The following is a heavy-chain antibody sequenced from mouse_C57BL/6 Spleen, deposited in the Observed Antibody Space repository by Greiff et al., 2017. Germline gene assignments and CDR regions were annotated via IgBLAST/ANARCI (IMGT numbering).Heavy chain of an antibody. CDR1: GYTFTSYW. Sequence: QVQLQPPGAELVRPGSSVKLSCKASGYTFTSYWMDWVKQRPGQGLEWIGNIYPSDSETHYNQKFKDKATLTVDKSSSTAYMQLSSLTSEDSAVYYCARSTMVKGAYYYAMDYWGQGTSVTVSS. V-gene: IGHV1-61*01. J-gene: IGHJ4*01. D-gene: IGHD2-2*01. CDR2: IYPSDSET. CDR3: ARSTMVKGAYYYAMDY.